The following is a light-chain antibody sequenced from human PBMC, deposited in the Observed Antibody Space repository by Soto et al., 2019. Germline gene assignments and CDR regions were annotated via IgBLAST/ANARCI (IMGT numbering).Light chain of an antibody. CDR2: DAS. Sequence: EIVLTQSPATLSLSPGERATLSCRASQSVSSYLAWYQQKPGQAPRLLIYDASNRATGIPARFSGSGSGTDFTLTISSLEPEDFAVYYCHQRRPITFGQGTRLEIK. CDR1: QSVSSY. V-gene: IGKV3-11*01. CDR3: HQRRPIT. J-gene: IGKJ5*01.